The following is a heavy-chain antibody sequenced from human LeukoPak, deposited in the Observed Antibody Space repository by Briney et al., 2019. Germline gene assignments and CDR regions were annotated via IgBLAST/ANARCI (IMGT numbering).Heavy chain of an antibody. CDR3: VRIGFGYSYGSGFDP. CDR1: GFNFGDYS. Sequence: GGPLRLSCDASGFNFGDYSMHWVRQAPGKGLDWVATIKHDGSSKYYADSVKGRFTISKDTSKNTLYLQMNSLRAEDTAVYHCVRIGFGYSYGSGFDPWGQGTLVIVSS. J-gene: IGHJ5*02. CDR2: IKHDGSSK. V-gene: IGHV3-30*04. D-gene: IGHD3-10*01.